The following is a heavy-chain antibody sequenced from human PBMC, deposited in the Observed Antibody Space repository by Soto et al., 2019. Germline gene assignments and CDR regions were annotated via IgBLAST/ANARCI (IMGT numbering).Heavy chain of an antibody. Sequence: EVPLVESGGGLVQPGGSLRLSCAASGFIFRNYWMSWVRQAPGKGLEWVANIKQDGGHQYYVDSVEGGFTISRDNARNYPYPEINSLRAKDTAMYFCARIGYSSSSLDYWGLGTLGTVSS. CDR2: IKQDGGHQ. CDR3: ARIGYSSSSLDY. J-gene: IGHJ4*02. V-gene: IGHV3-7*03. D-gene: IGHD6-6*01. CDR1: GFIFRNYW.